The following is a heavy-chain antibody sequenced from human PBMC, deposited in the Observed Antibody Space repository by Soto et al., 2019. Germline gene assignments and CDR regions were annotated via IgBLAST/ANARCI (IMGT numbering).Heavy chain of an antibody. Sequence: QVQLVQSGAEVKKTGSSVKVSCKTSGGTFSTFGISWVRQAPGQGLEWIGGIIPFVGTAEYSQKFEDRITITADESTNTVYMDLRSLTSEDTAIYYCARAAPMDAGDKYYYDFWGQGALVTVSS. D-gene: IGHD3-16*01. J-gene: IGHJ4*02. CDR2: IIPFVGTA. CDR3: ARAAPMDAGDKYYYDF. V-gene: IGHV1-69*01. CDR1: GGTFSTFG.